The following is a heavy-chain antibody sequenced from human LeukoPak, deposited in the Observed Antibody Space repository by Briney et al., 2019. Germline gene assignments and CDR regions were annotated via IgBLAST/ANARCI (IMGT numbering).Heavy chain of an antibody. Sequence: TGGSLRLSCAASGFTFSTYAMNWVRQAPAKGLEWVSTIGGGGPTTDYADSVKDRFTISRDNSKNTLYLQMNSLRAEGTAVYFCARGFLGGTDQYFDSWGQGTLVTVSS. V-gene: IGHV3-23*01. CDR2: IGGGGPTT. J-gene: IGHJ4*02. CDR3: ARGFLGGTDQYFDS. D-gene: IGHD6-19*01. CDR1: GFTFSTYA.